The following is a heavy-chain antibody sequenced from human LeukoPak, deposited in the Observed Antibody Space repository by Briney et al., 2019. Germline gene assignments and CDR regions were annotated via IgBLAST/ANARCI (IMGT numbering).Heavy chain of an antibody. CDR1: GYTFTSYG. CDR3: ARSGGSYPNDKFDY. D-gene: IGHD1-26*01. J-gene: IGHJ4*02. Sequence: ASVTVSCKASGYTFTSYGISWVRQAPGQGLEWMGWISAYNGNTNYAQKLQGRVTMTTDTSTSTAYMELRSLRSDDTAVYYCARSGGSYPNDKFDYWGQGTLVTVSS. CDR2: ISAYNGNT. V-gene: IGHV1-18*01.